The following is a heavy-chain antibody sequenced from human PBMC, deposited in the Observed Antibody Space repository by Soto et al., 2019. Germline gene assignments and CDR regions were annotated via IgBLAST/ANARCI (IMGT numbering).Heavy chain of an antibody. J-gene: IGHJ3*02. D-gene: IGHD6-13*01. V-gene: IGHV1-18*01. Sequence: WASVKVSCKASGYTFTSYGISWVRQAPGQGLEWMGWISAYNGNTNYAQKLQGRVTMTTDTSTSTAYMELRSLRSDDTAVYYCARDPTYSSSWLPRTDAFDIWGQGTMVTVSS. CDR1: GYTFTSYG. CDR2: ISAYNGNT. CDR3: ARDPTYSSSWLPRTDAFDI.